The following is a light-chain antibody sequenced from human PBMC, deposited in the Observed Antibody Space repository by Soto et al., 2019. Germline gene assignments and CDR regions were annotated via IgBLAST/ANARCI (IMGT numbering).Light chain of an antibody. CDR2: EVT. CDR1: NSDIGVYNY. Sequence: QSALTQPASVSGSPGQSITISCTGTNSDIGVYNYVSWYQQHPGKAPILLIYEVTHRPSGISSRFSGSKSDNTASLTISGLQTDDEASYFCSSFTTSTVVVFGGGTKLTVL. CDR3: SSFTTSTVVV. V-gene: IGLV2-14*01. J-gene: IGLJ2*01.